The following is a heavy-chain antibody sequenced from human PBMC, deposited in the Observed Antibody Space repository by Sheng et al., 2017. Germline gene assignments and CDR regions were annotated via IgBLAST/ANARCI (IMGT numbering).Heavy chain of an antibody. J-gene: IGHJ6*02. CDR3: ASDWSYAMDV. CDR1: GFTLISRW. V-gene: IGHV3-74*03. Sequence: EVQLVESGGGLVQPGGSLRLSCAASGFTLISRWMHWVRQVPGKGLVWVSHINADGTTTKYADSVKGRFTISRDNAKNTVYLQMNSLSAEDTAVYYCASDWSYAMDVWAKGPRSPSP. CDR2: INADGTTT.